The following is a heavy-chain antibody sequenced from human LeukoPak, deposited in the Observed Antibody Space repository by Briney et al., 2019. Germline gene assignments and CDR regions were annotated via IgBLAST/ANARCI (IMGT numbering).Heavy chain of an antibody. D-gene: IGHD4-17*01. CDR3: VYYYGDGDY. V-gene: IGHV3-48*01. J-gene: IGHJ4*02. CDR2: ISSSSSTI. CDR1: GFTFSSYS. Sequence: PGGSLRLSCAASGFTFSSYSMNWVRQAPGKGLEWVSYISSSSSTIYYADSVKGRFTISRDNSKNTLYLQMNSLRAEDTAVYYCVYYYGDGDYWGQGTLVTASS.